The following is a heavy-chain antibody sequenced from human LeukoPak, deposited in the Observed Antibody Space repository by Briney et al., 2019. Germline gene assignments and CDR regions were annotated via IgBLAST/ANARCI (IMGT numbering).Heavy chain of an antibody. CDR1: GLTFSSYG. CDR2: IKQDGSEK. CDR3: ARELGSGADC. D-gene: IGHD2-15*01. V-gene: IGHV3-7*05. Sequence: GGSLRLSCAASGLTFSSYGMSWFRQAPGEGLEWVANIKQDGSEKYYMDSVKGRFTISRDNAENSLFLQLNSLRAEDTAVYYCARELGSGADCWGQGTLVTVSS. J-gene: IGHJ4*02.